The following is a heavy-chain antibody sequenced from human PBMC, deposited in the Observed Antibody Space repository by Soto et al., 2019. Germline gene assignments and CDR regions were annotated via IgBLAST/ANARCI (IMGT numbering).Heavy chain of an antibody. Sequence: GSLRLSCAASGFTFSSYGMHWVRQAPGKGLEWVAVISYDGSNKYYADSVKGRFTISRDNSKNTLYLQMNSLRAEDTAVYYCAKGSSGDFWSGSYYYYGMDVWGQGTTVTVSS. CDR1: GFTFSSYG. D-gene: IGHD3-3*01. V-gene: IGHV3-30*18. CDR3: AKGSSGDFWSGSYYYYGMDV. CDR2: ISYDGSNK. J-gene: IGHJ6*02.